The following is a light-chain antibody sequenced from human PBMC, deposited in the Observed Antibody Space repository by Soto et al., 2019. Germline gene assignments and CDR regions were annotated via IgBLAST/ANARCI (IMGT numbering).Light chain of an antibody. Sequence: EIVLTQFPATLSLSPGERATLSCRASQSVSGSYLAWYQQKPGQAPRLLIYAASNRATGIPTRFSGSGSGTDFTLTISSLEPEDFGVYYCQQRSDWPPSLTFGGGTKVDIK. CDR3: QQRSDWPPSLT. CDR2: AAS. CDR1: QSVSGSY. J-gene: IGKJ4*01. V-gene: IGKV3-11*01.